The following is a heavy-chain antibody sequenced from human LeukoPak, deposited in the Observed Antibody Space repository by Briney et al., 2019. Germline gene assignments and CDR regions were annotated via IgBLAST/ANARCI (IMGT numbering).Heavy chain of an antibody. CDR1: GFTFSSYS. J-gene: IGHJ4*02. CDR3: ARDNKDRRDGYPIEY. V-gene: IGHV3-48*01. CDR2: ISSSSSTI. D-gene: IGHD5-24*01. Sequence: GSLRLSCAASGFTFSSYSMNWVRQAPGKGLEWVSYISSSSSTICYADSVKGRFTISRDNAKNSLYLQMNSLRAEDTAVYYCARDNKDRRDGYPIEYCGQGTLVTVSS.